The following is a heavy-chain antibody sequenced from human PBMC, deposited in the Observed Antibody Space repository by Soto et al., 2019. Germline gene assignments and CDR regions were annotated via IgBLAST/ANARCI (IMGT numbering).Heavy chain of an antibody. CDR1: GGSISSGGYY. V-gene: IGHV4-31*03. J-gene: IGHJ4*02. CDR3: ARVASGGLFDY. CDR2: IYYSGGT. D-gene: IGHD1-26*01. Sequence: QVQLQESGPGLVKPSQTLSLTCTVSGGSISSGGYYWSWIRQHPGKGLEWFGYIYYSGGTHYNPSRRSRVTLSVDTSKNQFSLKLSSVTAADTAVYYCARVASGGLFDYLGQGTLVTVSS.